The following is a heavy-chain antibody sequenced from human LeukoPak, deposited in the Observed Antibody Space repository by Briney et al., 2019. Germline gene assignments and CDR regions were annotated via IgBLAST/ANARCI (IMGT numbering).Heavy chain of an antibody. CDR2: IKYSGST. V-gene: IGHV4-34*01. CDR3: ARVGYSGYDDRGSFDY. Sequence: SETLSLTCAVYGGSFSGYYWSWIRQPPGKGLEWIGEIKYSGSTNHNPSLKSRVSISVDTSRNQFSLKLSSVTAADTAVYYCARVGYSGYDDRGSFDYWGQGTLVTVSS. CDR1: GGSFSGYY. D-gene: IGHD5-12*01. J-gene: IGHJ4*02.